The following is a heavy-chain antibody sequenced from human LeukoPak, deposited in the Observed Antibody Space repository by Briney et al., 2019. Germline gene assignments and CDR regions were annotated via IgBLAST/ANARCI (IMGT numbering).Heavy chain of an antibody. J-gene: IGHJ4*02. CDR2: ISGSGGST. CDR3: AKDLGYFDWLFPLDY. V-gene: IGHV3-23*01. CDR1: EFTFSAAW. D-gene: IGHD3-9*01. Sequence: GGSLRLSCAVSEFTFSAAWMSWVRQAPGKGLEWVSAISGSGGSTYYADSVKGRFTISRDNSKNTLYLQMNSLRVDDTAVYYCAKDLGYFDWLFPLDYWGQGTLVTVSS.